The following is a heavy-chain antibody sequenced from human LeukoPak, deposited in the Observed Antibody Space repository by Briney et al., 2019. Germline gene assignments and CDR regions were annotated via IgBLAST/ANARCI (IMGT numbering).Heavy chain of an antibody. CDR2: INPNSGDT. J-gene: IGHJ4*02. CDR3: ARAGIYGDSDTFDY. D-gene: IGHD4-17*01. Sequence: ASVKVSCKASGYTFTGYYIHWVRQAPGQGLEWIGRINPNSGDTNYAQKFQGRVTLTRDTSISTAYMELSGLRSDDTAVYYCARAGIYGDSDTFDYWGQGTLVTVSS. V-gene: IGHV1-2*06. CDR1: GYTFTGYY.